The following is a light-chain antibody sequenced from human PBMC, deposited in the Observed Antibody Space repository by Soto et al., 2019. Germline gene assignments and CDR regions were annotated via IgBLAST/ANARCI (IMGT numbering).Light chain of an antibody. CDR2: STY. Sequence: QTVVTQEPSFSVSPGGTVTLTCGLSSGSVSTDYYPSWYQQTPGQAPRTLIYSTYTRSSGVPDRFSGSILGSKAALTITGAQADDESDYYCVLYMGSGISVFGGGTQLTVL. V-gene: IGLV8-61*01. CDR1: SGSVSTDYY. J-gene: IGLJ3*02. CDR3: VLYMGSGISV.